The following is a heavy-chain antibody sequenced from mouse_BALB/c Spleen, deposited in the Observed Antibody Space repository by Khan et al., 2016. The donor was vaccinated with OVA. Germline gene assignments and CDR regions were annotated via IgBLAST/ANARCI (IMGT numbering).Heavy chain of an antibody. D-gene: IGHD2-3*01. J-gene: IGHJ3*01. V-gene: IGHV14-1*02. CDR2: IDPENDNT. Sequence: EVKLEESGAELVRPGALVKLSCKASAFNIKDYYMHWIKQRPEQGLEWIGRIDPENDNTIYDPKFQGRASITSDTSSNTAYLQLSSLTSEDTAVYYCARDGYSPWFAYWGQGTLVTVSA. CDR1: AFNIKDYY. CDR3: ARDGYSPWFAY.